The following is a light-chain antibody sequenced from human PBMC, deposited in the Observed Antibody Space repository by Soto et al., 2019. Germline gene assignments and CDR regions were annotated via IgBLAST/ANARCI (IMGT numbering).Light chain of an antibody. V-gene: IGLV1-47*01. J-gene: IGLJ1*01. CDR1: SSNIGTNY. CDR2: RNN. CDR3: AGWHDSLDGLL. Sequence: QSVLTQPPSASGTPEQRVTISCSGGSSNIGTNYVYWYQQLPGTAPKLLIYRNNLRPSGVPDRFSACKSRTSASLAISGLRSKDEGDYFCAGWHDSLDGLLFGAGTKLTVL.